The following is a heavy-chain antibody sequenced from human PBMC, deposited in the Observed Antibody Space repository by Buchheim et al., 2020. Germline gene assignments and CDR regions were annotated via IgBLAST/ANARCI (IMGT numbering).Heavy chain of an antibody. V-gene: IGHV4-59*01. Sequence: QVQLQESGPGLVKPSETLSLTCTVSGGSISSYYWSWIRQPPGKGLEWIGYIYYSGSTNYNPSLKSRVTISVDTSKNQFSLKLSSVTAADTAVYYCARGDGWLHSLGGFDYWGQGTL. D-gene: IGHD5-24*01. CDR2: IYYSGST. CDR1: GGSISSYY. CDR3: ARGDGWLHSLGGFDY. J-gene: IGHJ4*02.